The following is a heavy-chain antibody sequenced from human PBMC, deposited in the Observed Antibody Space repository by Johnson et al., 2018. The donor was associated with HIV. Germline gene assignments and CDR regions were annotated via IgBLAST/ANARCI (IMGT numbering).Heavy chain of an antibody. CDR2: ISYDGSNK. J-gene: IGHJ3*02. Sequence: QMQLVESGGGVVQPGGSLRLSCAASGFTFSSYAMHWVRQAPGKGLEWVAVISYDGSNKYYADSVKGRFTISRDNSKNTLYLQMNSLRAEDTAVYYCARGPHEVVVVAATSAFDIWGQGTMVTVSS. CDR3: ARGPHEVVVVAATSAFDI. CDR1: GFTFSSYA. D-gene: IGHD2-15*01. V-gene: IGHV3-30-3*01.